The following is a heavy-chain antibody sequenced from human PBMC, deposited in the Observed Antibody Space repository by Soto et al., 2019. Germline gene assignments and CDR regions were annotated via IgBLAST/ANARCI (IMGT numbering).Heavy chain of an antibody. CDR3: ARDFAYFDS. J-gene: IGHJ4*02. CDR2: VYHTGRT. CDR1: GGSVSSSTSY. D-gene: IGHD3-3*01. V-gene: IGHV4-61*01. Sequence: PSETLSLTCTVSGGSVSSSTSYWGWIRQPPGKGLEWIGYVYHTGRTSYNPSLKSRVSISMDTSKNQFSLNLDSVTAADTAVYFCARDFAYFDSWGQGTLVTVSS.